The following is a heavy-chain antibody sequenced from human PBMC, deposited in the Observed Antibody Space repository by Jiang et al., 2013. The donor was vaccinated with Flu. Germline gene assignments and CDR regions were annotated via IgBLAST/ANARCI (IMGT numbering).Heavy chain of an antibody. Sequence: SLTCAVSGGSISGSGHYWVWIRQPPGKGLEWIGNIYYSGNTFYNPSLTSRVTISLDTSKNQFSLKLSSVTAADTAVYYCARASKRSVVARSGLDVWGQGTTVTVSS. D-gene: IGHD2-15*01. V-gene: IGHV4-39*07. J-gene: IGHJ6*02. CDR2: IYYSGNT. CDR3: ARASKRSVVARSGLDV. CDR1: GGSISGSGHY.